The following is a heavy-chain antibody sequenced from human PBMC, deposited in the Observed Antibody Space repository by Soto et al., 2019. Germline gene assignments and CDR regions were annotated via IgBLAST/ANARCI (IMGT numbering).Heavy chain of an antibody. V-gene: IGHV4-59*08. D-gene: IGHD3-9*01. Sequence: QVQLQESGPGLVKPSETLSLTCTVSGGSIRSYYWSWIRQPPGKGLEWIGYIYHSGSSNSIPSLKSRVTMSVDTSKNQFSLRLSSVTAADTAVYYGATLTGNNWLDPWGQGSLVTVSS. CDR3: ATLTGNNWLDP. J-gene: IGHJ5*02. CDR1: GGSIRSYY. CDR2: IYHSGSS.